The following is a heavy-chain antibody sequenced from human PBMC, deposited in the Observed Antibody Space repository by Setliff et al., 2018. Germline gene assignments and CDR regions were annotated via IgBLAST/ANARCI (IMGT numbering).Heavy chain of an antibody. D-gene: IGHD6-19*01. CDR1: GFTFDDYA. CDR2: ISWDGRTT. J-gene: IGHJ4*02. V-gene: IGHV3-20*01. CDR3: VRLGTVAAGD. Sequence: PGGSLRLSCAASGFTFDDYAMHWVRQAPGKGLEWVSLISWDGRTTGYTDSVKGRFTISRDNAKNSLYLQMNSLRVEDTALYHCVRLGTVAAGDWGQGTLVTVSS.